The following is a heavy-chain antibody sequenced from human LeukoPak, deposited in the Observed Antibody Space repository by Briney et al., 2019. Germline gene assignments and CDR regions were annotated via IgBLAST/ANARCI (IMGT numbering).Heavy chain of an antibody. CDR1: GYTFTSYG. J-gene: IGHJ5*02. CDR3: ARDSSGWDNWFDP. CDR2: INPNSGGT. V-gene: IGHV1-2*02. D-gene: IGHD6-19*01. Sequence: ASVKVSCKASGYTFTSYGISWVRQAPGQGLEWMGWINPNSGGTNYAQKFQGRVTMTRDTSISTAYMELSRLRSDDTAVYYCARDSSGWDNWFDPWGQGTLVTVSS.